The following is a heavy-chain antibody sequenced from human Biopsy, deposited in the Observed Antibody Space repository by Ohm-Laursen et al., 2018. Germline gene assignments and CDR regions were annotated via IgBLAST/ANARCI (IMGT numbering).Heavy chain of an antibody. D-gene: IGHD6-6*01. CDR3: ARDSSRRAREGGMDV. CDR2: ISETSSHI. CDR1: GFSVSSYD. V-gene: IGHV3-21*01. Sequence: SLRLSCAASGFSVSSYDMNWVRQAPGKGLEWISYISETSSHIYDADSVGGRFTVARDIAKNSLYLQLNSLRVEDTAVYYCARDSSRRAREGGMDVWGQGTLVTVS. J-gene: IGHJ6*02.